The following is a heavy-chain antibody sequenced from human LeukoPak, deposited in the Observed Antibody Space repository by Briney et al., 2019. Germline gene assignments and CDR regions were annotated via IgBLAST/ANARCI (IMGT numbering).Heavy chain of an antibody. CDR1: GYTFTSYY. D-gene: IGHD3-10*01. V-gene: IGHV1-46*01. CDR3: ARGANLWFGELLSNYNWFDP. Sequence: ASVKVSCKASGYTFTSYYMHWVRQAPGQGLEWMGIINPSGGSTSYAQKFQGRVTMTRDTSTSTVYMELSSLRSEDTAVYYCARGANLWFGELLSNYNWFDPWGQGTLVTVSS. CDR2: INPSGGST. J-gene: IGHJ5*02.